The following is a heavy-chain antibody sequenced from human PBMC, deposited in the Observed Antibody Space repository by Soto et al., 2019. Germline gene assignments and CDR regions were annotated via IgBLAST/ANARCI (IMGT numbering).Heavy chain of an antibody. Sequence: SETLSLTCTVSAGSVSGYYWSWIRQSPGKGLEWIGFIYYSGTTRYKPSLKSRVTMSVDTSKNQFSLKVNSATAADTAVYYCARHSNRNYGLYYFGYWGLGALVTVSS. D-gene: IGHD4-4*01. CDR1: AGSVSGYY. CDR3: ARHSNRNYGLYYFGY. J-gene: IGHJ4*02. CDR2: IYYSGTT. V-gene: IGHV4-59*08.